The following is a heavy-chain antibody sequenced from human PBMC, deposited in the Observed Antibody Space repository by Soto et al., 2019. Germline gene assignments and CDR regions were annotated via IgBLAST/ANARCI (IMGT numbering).Heavy chain of an antibody. Sequence: QVQLQESGPGLVKPSQTLSLSCSVSGVSITRGAYLWSWIRQQPGKGLEWIGYIDYRGTTFFNPSLKSRLNLSRDTSNNQFFLKVDSVTAADAAVYYCARVSAPGTRYFDSWGQGTLVTVSS. CDR3: ARVSAPGTRYFDS. V-gene: IGHV4-31*03. CDR2: IDYRGTT. D-gene: IGHD6-13*01. CDR1: GVSITRGAYL. J-gene: IGHJ4*02.